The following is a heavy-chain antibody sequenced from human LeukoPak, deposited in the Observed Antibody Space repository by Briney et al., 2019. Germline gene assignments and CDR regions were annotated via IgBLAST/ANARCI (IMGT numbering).Heavy chain of an antibody. CDR2: IKSKTGGGTT. CDR3: TTGSGQDDY. V-gene: IGHV3-15*01. D-gene: IGHD6-25*01. Sequence: GGSLRLSCAASGFTFSNAWMSWVRQAPGKGLEWVGRIKSKTGGGTTDYAAPVKGRFTISRDDSKNTLYLQMNSLKTEDTAVYYCTTGSGQDDYWGQGTLVTVSS. J-gene: IGHJ4*02. CDR1: GFTFSNAW.